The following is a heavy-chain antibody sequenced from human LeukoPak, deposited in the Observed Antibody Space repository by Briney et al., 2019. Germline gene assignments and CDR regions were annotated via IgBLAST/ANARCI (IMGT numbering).Heavy chain of an antibody. CDR3: AGCHCSGGSCYSIGYFQH. V-gene: IGHV4-34*01. J-gene: IGHJ1*01. CDR2: INHSGST. CDR1: GGSISGYY. D-gene: IGHD2-15*01. Sequence: SETLSLTCTVSGGSISGYYWSWIRQPPGKGLEWIGEINHSGSTNYNPSLKSRVTISVDTSKNQFSLKLSSVTAADTAVYYCAGCHCSGGSCYSIGYFQHWGQGTLVTVSS.